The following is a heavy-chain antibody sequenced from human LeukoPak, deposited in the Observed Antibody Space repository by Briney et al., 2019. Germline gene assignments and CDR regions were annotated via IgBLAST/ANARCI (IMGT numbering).Heavy chain of an antibody. CDR3: AKDPIWNSGYDLLPRQSDY. CDR2: ISGSGGST. J-gene: IGHJ4*02. Sequence: PGGSLRLSCAASGFTFSSYAMSWVRQAPGKGLEWVSAISGSGGSTYYADSVKGRFTISRDNSKNTLYLQMNSLRAEDTAVYDCAKDPIWNSGYDLLPRQSDYWGAGTLVTVSS. CDR1: GFTFSSYA. D-gene: IGHD5-12*01. V-gene: IGHV3-23*01.